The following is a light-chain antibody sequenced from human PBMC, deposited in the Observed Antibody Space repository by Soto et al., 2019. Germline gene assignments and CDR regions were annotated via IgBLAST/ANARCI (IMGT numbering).Light chain of an antibody. V-gene: IGKV3-15*01. CDR1: QNLRSS. Sequence: VMTQSPATLSVSPGERATLSFMASQNLRSSLAWYQQKPGQAPRLLIYGASTRATGIPARFSGSGSGTEFTLTISSLQSEDFALYYCHQYNSWPPGTFGQGTKVDIK. CDR2: GAS. J-gene: IGKJ2*01. CDR3: HQYNSWPPGT.